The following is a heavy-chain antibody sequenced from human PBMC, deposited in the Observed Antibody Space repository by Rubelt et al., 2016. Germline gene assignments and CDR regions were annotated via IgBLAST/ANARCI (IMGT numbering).Heavy chain of an antibody. CDR1: GYTFTGYY. Sequence: QVQLVQSGAEVKKPGASVKVSCKASGYTFTGYYMHWVRQAPGQGLEWMGWINPNSGGTNYAQKCQGWVTMTRDTSISTAYMELSRLRSDDTAVYYCARGSWFRGAFDIWGQGTMVTVSS. CDR2: INPNSGGT. J-gene: IGHJ3*02. D-gene: IGHD6-13*01. V-gene: IGHV1-2*04. CDR3: ARGSWFRGAFDI.